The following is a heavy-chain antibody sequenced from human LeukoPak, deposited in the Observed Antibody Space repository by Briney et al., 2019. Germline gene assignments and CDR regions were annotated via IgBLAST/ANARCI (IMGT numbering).Heavy chain of an antibody. CDR3: TRDLEYDSSGSDAFDI. CDR2: IIHSFGTA. CDR1: RRTVISYA. V-gene: IGHV1-69*05. Sequence: GSSVTVYCQESRRTVISYAMRCVRQRPKQGGERMGRIIHSFGTANYAQTYQGRVTITTDESTSTAYIELSSLRSEDTAVYYCTRDLEYDSSGSDAFDIWGQGTMVTVSS. J-gene: IGHJ3*02. D-gene: IGHD3-22*01.